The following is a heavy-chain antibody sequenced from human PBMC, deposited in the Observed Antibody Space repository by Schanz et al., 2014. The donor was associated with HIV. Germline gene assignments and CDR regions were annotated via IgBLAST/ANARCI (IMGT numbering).Heavy chain of an antibody. CDR2: INPNSGGT. V-gene: IGHV1-2*02. J-gene: IGHJ2*01. Sequence: QVPLVQSGAEVKKPGASVKVSCKASGYTFTGYYMHWVRQAPGQGLEWMGWINPNSGGTNYAQKFQGRVTMTRDTSISTAYMELRRLRYDDTAVYYCAMGPDYYDSSAYYRVGLWYFDLWGRGTLVTVSS. CDR1: GYTFTGYY. CDR3: AMGPDYYDSSAYYRVGLWYFDL. D-gene: IGHD3-22*01.